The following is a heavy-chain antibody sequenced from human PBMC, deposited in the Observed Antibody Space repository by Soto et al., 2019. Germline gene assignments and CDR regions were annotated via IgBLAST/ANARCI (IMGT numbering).Heavy chain of an antibody. V-gene: IGHV1-46*01. Sequence: GASVKVSCKASGYTFTSYYMHWVRQAPGQGLEWMGIINPIGGSTSYAQKFQGRVTMTRDTSTSTAYMELSSLRSEDTAVYYCARRPPLYYYDSSGYHNDDAFDIWGQGTMVTVSS. J-gene: IGHJ3*02. CDR3: ARRPPLYYYDSSGYHNDDAFDI. CDR1: GYTFTSYY. CDR2: INPIGGST. D-gene: IGHD3-22*01.